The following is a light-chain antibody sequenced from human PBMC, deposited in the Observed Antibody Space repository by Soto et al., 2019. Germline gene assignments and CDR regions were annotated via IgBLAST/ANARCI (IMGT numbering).Light chain of an antibody. CDR2: DAS. CDR3: QQRSNWPLVT. V-gene: IGKV3-11*01. Sequence: EIVLTQSPATLSLSPGERATLSCRAGQSVSTSLAWYQQKPGQAPRLLIYDASNRATGIPARFSGSGSGTDVTITISSLEPEDFAVYYCQQRSNWPLVTFGGGTKVEIK. J-gene: IGKJ4*01. CDR1: QSVSTS.